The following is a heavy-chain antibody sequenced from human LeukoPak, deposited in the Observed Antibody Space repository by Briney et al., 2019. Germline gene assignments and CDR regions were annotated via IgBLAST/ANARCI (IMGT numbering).Heavy chain of an antibody. CDR3: ARDHCSGGSCHLDY. V-gene: IGHV4-34*01. CDR2: INHSGST. CDR1: GGSFSGYY. Sequence: SETLSLTCAVYGGSFSGYYWSWIRQPPGKGLEWIGEINHSGSTNYNPSLKSRVTISVDKSKNQFSLKLSSVTAADTAVYYCARDHCSGGSCHLDYWGQGTLVTVSS. D-gene: IGHD2-15*01. J-gene: IGHJ4*02.